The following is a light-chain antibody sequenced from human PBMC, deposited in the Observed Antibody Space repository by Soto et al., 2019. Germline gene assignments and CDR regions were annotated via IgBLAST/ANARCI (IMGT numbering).Light chain of an antibody. Sequence: QSARTQPRSVSGSPGQSVTISCTGTSSDVGRYTYVSWYQQHPGKAPQLIIRDVTERPSGVPDRFSGSKSGNTASLTISGLQAADEADYFCSSFTSSMTNVLGSGTKVTVL. CDR3: SSFTSSMTNV. CDR2: DVT. V-gene: IGLV2-11*01. J-gene: IGLJ1*01. CDR1: SSDVGRYTY.